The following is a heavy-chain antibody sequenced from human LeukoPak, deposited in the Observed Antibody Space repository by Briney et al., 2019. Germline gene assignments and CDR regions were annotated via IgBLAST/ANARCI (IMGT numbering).Heavy chain of an antibody. J-gene: IGHJ6*03. D-gene: IGHD3-22*01. Sequence: PGGSLRLSCAASGFTFITYNMNWVRQAPGRGLEWVSGINWNGGSTGYADSVKGRFTISRDNAKNSLYLQMNSLRAEDTALYYCARRVVVTLFYMDVWGKGTTVTVSS. V-gene: IGHV3-20*04. CDR3: ARRVVVTLFYMDV. CDR2: INWNGGST. CDR1: GFTFITYN.